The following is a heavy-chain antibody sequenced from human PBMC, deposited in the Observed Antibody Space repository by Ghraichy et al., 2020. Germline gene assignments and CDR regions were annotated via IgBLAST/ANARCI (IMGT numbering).Heavy chain of an antibody. CDR3: ARDSILSMTTVTETLSDAFDI. Sequence: SETLSLTCAVSGYSISSGYYWGWIRQPPGKGLEWIGSIYHSGSTYYNPSLKSRVTISVDTSKNQFSLKLSSVTAADTAVYYCARDSILSMTTVTETLSDAFDIWGQGTMVTVSS. V-gene: IGHV4-38-2*02. D-gene: IGHD4-17*01. CDR2: IYHSGST. J-gene: IGHJ3*02. CDR1: GYSISSGYY.